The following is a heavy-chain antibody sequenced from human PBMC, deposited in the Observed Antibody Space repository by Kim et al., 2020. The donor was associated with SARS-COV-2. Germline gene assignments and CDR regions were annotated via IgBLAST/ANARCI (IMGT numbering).Heavy chain of an antibody. J-gene: IGHJ4*02. Sequence: SETLSLTCTVSGDSISRSSYYWGWIRQPPGKGLEWIGSIYYSGSTYYNPSLKSRVTISVDTSKNQFSLKLSSVTAADTAVYYCARLTGSGSYKYFDYWGQGTLVTVSS. CDR1: GDSISRSSYY. V-gene: IGHV4-39*01. D-gene: IGHD3-10*01. CDR2: IYYSGST. CDR3: ARLTGSGSYKYFDY.